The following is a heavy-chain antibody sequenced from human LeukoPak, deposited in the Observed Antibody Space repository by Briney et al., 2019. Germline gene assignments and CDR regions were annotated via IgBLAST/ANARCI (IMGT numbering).Heavy chain of an antibody. D-gene: IGHD2-2*01. CDR3: ARGRGTEPAANFDY. CDR2: IYHSGST. J-gene: IGHJ4*02. Sequence: SETLSLTCTVSGGSISSGGHYWSWIRQPPGKGLEWIGYIYHSGSTYYNPSLKSRVTISVDRSKNQFSLKLSSVTAADTAVYYCARGRGTEPAANFDYWGQGTLVTVSS. V-gene: IGHV4-30-2*01. CDR1: GGSISSGGHY.